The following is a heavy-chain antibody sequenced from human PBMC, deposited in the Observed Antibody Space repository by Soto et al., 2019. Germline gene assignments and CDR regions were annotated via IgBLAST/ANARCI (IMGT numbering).Heavy chain of an antibody. J-gene: IGHJ5*02. D-gene: IGHD7-27*01. V-gene: IGHV4-59*01. CDR1: GGSISSYY. CDR3: ARALTPHSRFDP. CDR2: ISYSGTT. Sequence: PSETLSLTCTVSGGSISSYYWSWIRQPPGKGLEWIGYISYSGTTNYTPSLRSRVTISVDTSKNHFSLKLSSVTAADMAVYYCARALTPHSRFDPWGPGTLVTVSS.